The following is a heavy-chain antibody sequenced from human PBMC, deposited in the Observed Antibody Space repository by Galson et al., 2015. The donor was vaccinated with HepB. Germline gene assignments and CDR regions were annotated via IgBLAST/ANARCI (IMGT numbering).Heavy chain of an antibody. D-gene: IGHD2-15*01. V-gene: IGHV3-13*05. Sequence: SLRLSCAASGFTFSSYDMHWVRQATGKGLEWVSAIGTAGDPYYPGSVKGRFTISRENAKNSLYLQMNSLRAGDTAVYYCARDTMVVAATGDYYYGMDVWGQGTTVTVSS. J-gene: IGHJ6*02. CDR2: IGTAGDP. CDR3: ARDTMVVAATGDYYYGMDV. CDR1: GFTFSSYD.